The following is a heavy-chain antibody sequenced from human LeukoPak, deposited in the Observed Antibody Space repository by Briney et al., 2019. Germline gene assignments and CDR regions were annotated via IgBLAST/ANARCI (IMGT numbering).Heavy chain of an antibody. CDR2: VYGGDSDT. V-gene: IGHV5-51*01. CDR1: GFMFTTYW. D-gene: IGHD3-16*01. CDR3: ARRHYHNWGSYDF. Sequence: GESLKISCQTSGFMFTTYWIGWVRQLPGKGLEWMGLVYGGDSDTTYSPSFQGQVTISVDKSITTAYLQWSSLKASDTAMYYCARRHYHNWGSYDFWGQGTLVTVSS. J-gene: IGHJ4*02.